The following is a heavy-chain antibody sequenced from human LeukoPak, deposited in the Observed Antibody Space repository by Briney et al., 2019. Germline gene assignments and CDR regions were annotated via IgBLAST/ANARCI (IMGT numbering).Heavy chain of an antibody. D-gene: IGHD4/OR15-4a*01. CDR2: ISGSGGST. V-gene: IGHV3-23*01. Sequence: GGSLRLSCVASGFTFSNFPMHWVRQAPGKGLEWVSAISGSGGSTYYADSVKGRFTISRDNSKNTLYLQMNSLRAEDTAVYYCAKRAMDYGYFDYWGQGTLVTVSS. CDR3: AKRAMDYGYFDY. CDR1: GFTFSNFP. J-gene: IGHJ4*02.